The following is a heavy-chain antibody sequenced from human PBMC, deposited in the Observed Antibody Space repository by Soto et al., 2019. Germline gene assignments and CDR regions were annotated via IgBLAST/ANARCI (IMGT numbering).Heavy chain of an antibody. CDR1: GFTLRSHR. CDR3: AMVFDL. J-gene: IGHJ5*02. Sequence: EVQLVESGGGLVQPGGSLRVSCAASGFTLRSHRIHWVRQAPGKGLEWVSRIDTDGGGTSYADSVKGRFTISTDNAKNTVYLQMQGMRAEVTAVYYCAMVFDLWGQGTLVTVSS. V-gene: IGHV3-74*01. CDR2: IDTDGGGT.